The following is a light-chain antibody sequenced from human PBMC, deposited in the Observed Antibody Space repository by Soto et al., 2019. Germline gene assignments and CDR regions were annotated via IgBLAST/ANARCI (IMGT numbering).Light chain of an antibody. CDR2: GAS. CDR1: QSVSSSY. J-gene: IGKJ5*01. CDR3: QHFGGTTFT. V-gene: IGKV3-20*01. Sequence: PEEGATLSCRASQSVSSSYIAWYQQRPGQTPSLLIYGASTRATGIPDRFSGSGSGTHFTLTISRLEPGDFAVYYCQHFGGTTFTFGQGTRLEI.